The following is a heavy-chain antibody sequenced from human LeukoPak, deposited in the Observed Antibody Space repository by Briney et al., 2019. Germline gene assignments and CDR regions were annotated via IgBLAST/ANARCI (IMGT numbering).Heavy chain of an antibody. Sequence: PGGSLRLSCAASGFTFSSYSMNWVRQAPGKGLEWVSSISSSSSYIYYADSVKGRFTISRDNAKNSLYLQMNSLRAEDTAVYYCARCRSSTSCYGDYWGQGTLVTVPS. CDR1: GFTFSSYS. D-gene: IGHD2-2*01. V-gene: IGHV3-21*01. CDR3: ARCRSSTSCYGDY. CDR2: ISSSSSYI. J-gene: IGHJ4*02.